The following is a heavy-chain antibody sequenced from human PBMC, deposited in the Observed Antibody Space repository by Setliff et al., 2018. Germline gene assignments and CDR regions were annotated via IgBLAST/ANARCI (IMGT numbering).Heavy chain of an antibody. D-gene: IGHD1-26*01. CDR2: IYHSGST. V-gene: IGHV4-4*02. CDR1: GGSISSSNW. J-gene: IGHJ3*02. CDR3: ARDRRIVGARHAFDI. Sequence: SETLSLTCAVSGGSISSSNWWGWVRQPPGKGLEWIGEIYHSGSTNYNPSLKSRVTISVDTSKNQFSLKLSSVTAADTAVYYCARDRRIVGARHAFDIWGQGTMVTVSS.